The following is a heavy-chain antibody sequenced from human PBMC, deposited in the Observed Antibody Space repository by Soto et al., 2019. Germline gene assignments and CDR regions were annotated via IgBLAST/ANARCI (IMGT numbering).Heavy chain of an antibody. CDR1: GGSITNSNW. D-gene: IGHD1-26*01. J-gene: IGHJ4*02. V-gene: IGHV4-4*01. Sequence: LSLTCTVSGGSITNSNWWSWVRLPPAKGLEWIGDIYHAGSTKYNPSLERRVTMYVDTSNNQFGLTLTSVTAADTAVYFCARGPPIVGNTRPLESWGQGTLVTVSS. CDR3: ARGPPIVGNTRPLES. CDR2: IYHAGST.